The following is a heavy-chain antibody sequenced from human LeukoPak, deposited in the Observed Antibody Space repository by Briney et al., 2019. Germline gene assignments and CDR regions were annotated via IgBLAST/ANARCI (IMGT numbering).Heavy chain of an antibody. D-gene: IGHD6-19*01. CDR1: GFTFIDYD. J-gene: IGHJ4*02. Sequence: GGSLRLSCAASGFTFIDYDMHWVRQVIGKDLEWVSAIGIRGDTHYSGSVKGRFTISRENAESSLYLQMNSLRAEDTAVYYCARGGIQVSGIDEFDYWGQGTLVTVSS. CDR2: IGIRGDT. CDR3: ARGGIQVSGIDEFDY. V-gene: IGHV3-13*01.